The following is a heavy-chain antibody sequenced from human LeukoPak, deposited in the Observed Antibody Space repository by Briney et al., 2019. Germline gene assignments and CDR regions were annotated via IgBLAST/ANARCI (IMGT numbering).Heavy chain of an antibody. D-gene: IGHD3-22*01. CDR1: GYTFTSYG. V-gene: IGHV1-18*01. Sequence: ASVTVSCKASGYTFTSYGISWVRQAPGQGLEWMGWISAYNGNTNYAQKLQGRVTMTTDTSTSTAYMELRSLRSDDTAVYYCAKVRGRTTYDSSGYYQGGFDYWGQGTLVTVSS. J-gene: IGHJ4*02. CDR3: AKVRGRTTYDSSGYYQGGFDY. CDR2: ISAYNGNT.